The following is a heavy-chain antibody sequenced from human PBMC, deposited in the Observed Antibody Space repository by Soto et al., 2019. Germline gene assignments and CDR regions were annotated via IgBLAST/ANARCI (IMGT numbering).Heavy chain of an antibody. Sequence: ASVKVSCKASGYTFTSYGISWVRQAPGQGLEWMGWISAYNGNTNYAQKLQGRVTMTRNTSISTAYMELSSLRSEDTAVYYCARYGDYLQFDYWGHGTLVTVSS. CDR3: ARYGDYLQFDY. D-gene: IGHD4-17*01. J-gene: IGHJ4*01. CDR1: GYTFTSYG. CDR2: ISAYNGNT. V-gene: IGHV1-18*01.